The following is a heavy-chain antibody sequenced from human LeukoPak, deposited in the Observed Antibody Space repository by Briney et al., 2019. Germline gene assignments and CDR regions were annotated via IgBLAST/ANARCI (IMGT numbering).Heavy chain of an antibody. V-gene: IGHV1-8*03. D-gene: IGHD5-18*01. CDR2: MNPSSGNT. Sequence: ASVKVSCKASGCTFTSYDINWVRQATGQGLEWMGWMNPSSGNTGYAQKFQGRVTITRNTSISTAYMELSSLRSEDTAVYYCARGLGRTAMVTRGGVRFDYWGQGTLVTVSS. J-gene: IGHJ4*02. CDR3: ARGLGRTAMVTRGGVRFDY. CDR1: GCTFTSYD.